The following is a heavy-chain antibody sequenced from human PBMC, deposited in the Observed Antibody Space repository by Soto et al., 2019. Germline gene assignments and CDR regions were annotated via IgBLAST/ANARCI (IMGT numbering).Heavy chain of an antibody. Sequence: QVQLVQSGAEVKKPGSSVTVSCKASGGTFSSYTISWVRQAPGQGLEWMGRIIPILGIANYAQKFQGRVTITRDKSTSTAYMELTRMRSEDTAVYYWARGYSSGSSCYYDGFDAFDIWGQGTMVTVST. CDR1: GGTFSSYT. CDR2: IIPILGIA. CDR3: ARGYSSGSSCYYDGFDAFDI. V-gene: IGHV1-69*02. D-gene: IGHD2-15*01. J-gene: IGHJ3*02.